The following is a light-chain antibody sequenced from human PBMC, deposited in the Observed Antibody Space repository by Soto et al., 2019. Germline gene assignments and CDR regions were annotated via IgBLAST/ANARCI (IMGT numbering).Light chain of an antibody. CDR3: QHYFTSPWT. Sequence: DTVMTQSPDSLAVSLGERATINCRSSQRVFYSSNTKNYLAWYQQKPGQPPKLLINWASTRASGVPDRFSGSGSRTQFTLTISSLQAGDVAYYYRQHYFTSPWTVGQGTKVEIK. V-gene: IGKV4-1*01. J-gene: IGKJ1*01. CDR2: WAS. CDR1: QRVFYSSNTKNY.